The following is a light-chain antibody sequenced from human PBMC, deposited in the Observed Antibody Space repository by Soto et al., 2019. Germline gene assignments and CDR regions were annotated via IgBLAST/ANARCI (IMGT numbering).Light chain of an antibody. Sequence: ANRMTQSPSSFSASTGDRVTITCRACQGISGYLAWYQQKPGKAPKLLIYAASTLQSGVPSRFSGSGSGTDFTLTISYLQSEDFATYYCQHAKSFPPTFGPGTKVDIK. CDR1: QGISGY. CDR2: AAS. J-gene: IGKJ3*01. CDR3: QHAKSFPPT. V-gene: IGKV1-8*01.